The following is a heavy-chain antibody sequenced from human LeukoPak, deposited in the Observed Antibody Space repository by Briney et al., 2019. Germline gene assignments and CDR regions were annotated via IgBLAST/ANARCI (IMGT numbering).Heavy chain of an antibody. J-gene: IGHJ3*02. CDR3: ARSHLWPSGTFDI. CDR1: GASLSGYY. Sequence: SETLSLTCAVSGASLSGYYWSWIRQSPGKGLEWIGEINHGGFTNYNPSLKSRVTISVDTSRNQIALRLSSLTAADTAVYFCARSHLWPSGTFDIWGQGTVVTVSS. V-gene: IGHV4-34*01. D-gene: IGHD5-18*01. CDR2: INHGGFT.